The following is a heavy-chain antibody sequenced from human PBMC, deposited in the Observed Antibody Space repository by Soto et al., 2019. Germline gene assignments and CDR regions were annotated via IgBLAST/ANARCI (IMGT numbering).Heavy chain of an antibody. CDR2: IIPIFGTT. D-gene: IGHD6-13*01. J-gene: IGHJ4*02. CDR1: GGTFSSYT. V-gene: IGHV1-69*01. CDR3: ARDSIAASGTDY. Sequence: QVQLVQSGAEVKKPGSSVKVSCKASGGTFSSYTLAWVRQAPGQGLEWMGEIIPIFGTTNYVQKFQGRVKITADVSTNTAYMELSSLRSEDTAMYYCARDSIAASGTDYWGQGTLVTVSS.